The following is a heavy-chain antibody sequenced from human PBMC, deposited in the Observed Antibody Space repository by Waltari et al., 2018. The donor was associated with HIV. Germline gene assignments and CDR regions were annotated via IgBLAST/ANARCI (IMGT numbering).Heavy chain of an antibody. J-gene: IGHJ6*02. V-gene: IGHV4-39*01. CDR1: GGSISSSSYY. D-gene: IGHD1-26*01. CDR3: ASQGGSYYYYYYGMDV. Sequence: QLQLQESGPGLVKPSETLSLTCTVSGGSISSSSYYWGWIRQPPGKGLEWIWSIYYSGRTCYNPALKSRVTISVDTSKNQFSLKLSSVTAADTAVYYCASQGGSYYYYYYGMDVWGQGTTVTVSS. CDR2: IYYSGRT.